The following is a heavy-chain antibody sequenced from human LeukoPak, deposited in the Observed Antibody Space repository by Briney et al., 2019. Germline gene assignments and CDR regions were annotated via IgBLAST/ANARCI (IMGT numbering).Heavy chain of an antibody. CDR1: GFVFSNYV. V-gene: IGHV3-23*01. D-gene: IGHD1-26*01. CDR3: AEEVGATYPTFDY. J-gene: IGHJ4*02. CDR2: ISGSGGST. Sequence: GGSLILSCAASGFVFSNYVMSWVRQAPGKGLEWVLSISGSGGSTYYADSVKGRFTISRDNPKNTLHLQMNSLRAEDTAVYYCAEEVGATYPTFDYWGQGTLVTVSS.